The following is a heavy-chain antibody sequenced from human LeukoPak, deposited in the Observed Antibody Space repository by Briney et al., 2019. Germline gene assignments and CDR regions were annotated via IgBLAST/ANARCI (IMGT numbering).Heavy chain of an antibody. CDR3: ARGSTWSDY. Sequence: PSGTLSLTCAVSGASINSTKWWTWVRQPPGKGLEWIGEIYHSGGTNYNPSLKSQVTISADKSRNQFSLKLNSVTAADTAVYYCARGSTWSDYWGQGTLVTVSS. CDR1: GASINSTKW. V-gene: IGHV4-4*02. CDR2: IYHSGGT. D-gene: IGHD6-13*01. J-gene: IGHJ4*02.